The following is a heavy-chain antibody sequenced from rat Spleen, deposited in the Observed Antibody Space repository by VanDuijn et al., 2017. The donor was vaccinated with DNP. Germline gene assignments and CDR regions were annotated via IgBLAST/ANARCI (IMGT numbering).Heavy chain of an antibody. CDR1: GFSLTSYT. Sequence: QVQLKESGPGLVQPSQTLSLTCTVSGFSLTSYTVSWVRQPPGKGLEWIAAMSSGGSTYYNSALKSRLSISRDTSKSQVFLKMNSLQTEDTAMYFCARSLYYYAMDAWGQGTSVTVSS. J-gene: IGHJ4*01. CDR3: ARSLYYYAMDA. CDR2: MSSGGST. V-gene: IGHV2-6*01.